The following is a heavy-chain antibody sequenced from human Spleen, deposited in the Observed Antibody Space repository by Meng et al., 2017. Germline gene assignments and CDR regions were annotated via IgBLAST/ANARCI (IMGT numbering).Heavy chain of an antibody. Sequence: GESLKISCAASGFTFSSYAMSWVRQAPGKGLEWVSYIGDSGSYIGSSGTTIYYADSVKGRFTISRDNSKDSLYLQMNSLRAGDTAVYYCAASRGYGFGPVLVWGQGTLVTVSS. V-gene: IGHV3-48*04. CDR2: IGDSGSYIGSSGTTI. D-gene: IGHD1-1*01. CDR3: AASRGYGFGPVLV. CDR1: GFTFSSYA. J-gene: IGHJ4*02.